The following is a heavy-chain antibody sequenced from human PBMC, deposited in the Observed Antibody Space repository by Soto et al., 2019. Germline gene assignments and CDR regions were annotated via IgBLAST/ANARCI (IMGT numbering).Heavy chain of an antibody. CDR2: ISYDGSNK. D-gene: IGHD6-6*01. CDR3: ARALIAARTSGYYGMDV. Sequence: PGGSLRLSCAASGFTFSSYAMHWVRQAPGKGLEWVAVISYDGSNKYYADSVKGRFTISRDNSKNTLYLQMNSLRAEDTAVYYCARALIAARTSGYYGMDVWGQGTTVTV. J-gene: IGHJ6*02. CDR1: GFTFSSYA. V-gene: IGHV3-30-3*01.